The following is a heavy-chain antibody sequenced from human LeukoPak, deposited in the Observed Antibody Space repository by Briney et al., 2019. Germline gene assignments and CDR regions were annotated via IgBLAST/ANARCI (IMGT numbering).Heavy chain of an antibody. Sequence: LGASLKISCKSSGSSFSGHWIGWVRPMPGQGLEWMGINYPGDSDAKYSPSFQGQVTISADTSISTAYLQWSSLKASDTAMYYCARRDTGTTRIFDYWGQGTLVTVSS. CDR2: NYPGDSDA. V-gene: IGHV5-51*01. D-gene: IGHD1-1*01. CDR1: GSSFSGHW. CDR3: ARRDTGTTRIFDY. J-gene: IGHJ4*02.